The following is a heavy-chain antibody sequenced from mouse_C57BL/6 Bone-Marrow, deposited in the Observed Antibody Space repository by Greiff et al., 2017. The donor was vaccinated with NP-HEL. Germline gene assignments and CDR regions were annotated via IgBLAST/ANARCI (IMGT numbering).Heavy chain of an antibody. CDR1: GFTFSDYY. CDR2: ISNGGGST. V-gene: IGHV5-12*01. D-gene: IGHD3-3*01. CDR3: ARHRGYDW. J-gene: IGHJ3*02. Sequence: EVKLQESGGGLVQPGGSLKLSCAASGFTFSDYYMYWVRQTPEKRLEWVAYISNGGGSTYYPDTVKGRFTISRDNAKNTLYLQMSRLKSEDTAMYYCARHRGYDWWGQGTLVTVSA.